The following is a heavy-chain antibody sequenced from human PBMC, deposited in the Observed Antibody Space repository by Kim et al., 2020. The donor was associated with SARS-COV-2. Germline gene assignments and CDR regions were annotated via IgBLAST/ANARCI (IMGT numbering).Heavy chain of an antibody. V-gene: IGHV3-11*01. J-gene: IGHJ4*02. Sequence: GGSLRLSCAASGFTFSDYYMTWIRQAPGRGLEWVSYISGSGSDINYADSVKGRFTISRDNAKNSLYLQMNSLRVEDTAVYYCSRDPRWVDYWGQGTLVTVSS. CDR3: SRDPRWVDY. CDR1: GFTFSDYY. CDR2: ISGSGSDI. D-gene: IGHD6-13*01.